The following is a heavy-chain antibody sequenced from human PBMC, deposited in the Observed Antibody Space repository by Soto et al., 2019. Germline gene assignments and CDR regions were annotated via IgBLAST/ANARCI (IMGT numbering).Heavy chain of an antibody. J-gene: IGHJ4*02. Sequence: GGSLRLSCAASGFTFSSYAMHWVRQAPGKGLEYVSAISSNGGSTYYANSVKGRFTISRDNSKNTLYLQMGSLRAEDMAVYYCARQSADYYYDSSGYYKAPVDYWGQGTLVTVSS. CDR2: ISSNGGST. CDR3: ARQSADYYYDSSGYYKAPVDY. V-gene: IGHV3-64*01. D-gene: IGHD3-22*01. CDR1: GFTFSSYA.